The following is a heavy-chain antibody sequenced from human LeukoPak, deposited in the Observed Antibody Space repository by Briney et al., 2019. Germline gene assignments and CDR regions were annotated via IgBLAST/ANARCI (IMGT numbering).Heavy chain of an antibody. J-gene: IGHJ4*02. D-gene: IGHD3-9*01. CDR3: AKCSGYFDCLLSDFDY. V-gene: IGHV3-23*01. CDR2: ISGSGGST. CDR1: GFTFSSYA. Sequence: PGGSLRLSCAASGFTFSSYAMSWVRQAPGKGLEWVSAISGSGGSTYYADSVKGRFTISRDNSKNTLYLQMNSLRAEDTAVYYCAKCSGYFDCLLSDFDYWGQGTLVTVSS.